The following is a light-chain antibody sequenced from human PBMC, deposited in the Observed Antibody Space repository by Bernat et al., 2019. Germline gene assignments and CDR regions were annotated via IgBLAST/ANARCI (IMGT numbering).Light chain of an antibody. CDR2: EYN. CDR1: SCSIASNY. V-gene: IGLV6-57*04. CDR3: HSYDSSNQV. Sequence: NFMLTQPHSVSESPGKTVAISCTRSSCSIASNYVRWYQQRPGSAPTTVIYEYNKRPSGVPDRFSGSIDSPSNSASLTISGLKTEDEAEYYCHSYDSSNQVFGGGTKLTVL. J-gene: IGLJ3*02.